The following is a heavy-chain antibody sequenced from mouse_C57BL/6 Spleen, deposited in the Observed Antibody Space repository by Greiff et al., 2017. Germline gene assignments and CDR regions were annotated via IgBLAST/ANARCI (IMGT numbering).Heavy chain of an antibody. CDR3: ARDDGPWYFDV. V-gene: IGHV5-16*01. J-gene: IGHJ1*03. CDR1: GFTFSDYY. D-gene: IGHD2-3*01. CDR2: INYDGSST. Sequence: EVKVVESEGGLVQPGSSMKLSCTASGFTFSDYYMAWVRQVPEKGLEWVANINYDGSSTYYLDSLKSRFIISRDNAKNILYLQMSSLKSEDTATYYCARDDGPWYFDVWGTGTTVTVSS.